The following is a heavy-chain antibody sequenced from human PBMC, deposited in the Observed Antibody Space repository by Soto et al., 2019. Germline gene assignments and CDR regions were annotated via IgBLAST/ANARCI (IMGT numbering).Heavy chain of an antibody. D-gene: IGHD3-3*01. J-gene: IGHJ4*02. CDR3: AVSQDYDFWSGSPGGSNFDY. CDR1: GFTFSSYA. CDR2: ISGSGGST. Sequence: GGSLRLSCAASGFTFSSYAMSWVRQAPGKGLEWVSAISGSGGSTYYADSVKGRFTISRDNSKNTLYLQMNSLRAEDTAVYYCAVSQDYDFWSGSPGGSNFDYWGQGTLVTVSS. V-gene: IGHV3-23*01.